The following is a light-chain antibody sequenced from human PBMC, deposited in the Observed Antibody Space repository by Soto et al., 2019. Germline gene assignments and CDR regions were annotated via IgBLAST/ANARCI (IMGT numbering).Light chain of an antibody. CDR3: QQRSNWPGT. CDR1: QSVSSY. CDR2: DAS. V-gene: IGKV3-11*01. Sequence: EIVLTQSPATLSLSPGERATLSCRASQSVSSYLAWYQQKPCQAPRLLIYDASNRATGIPARFSGSGSGTDFTLTISSLEPEEFAVYYCQQRSNWPGTFGGGTKVEIK. J-gene: IGKJ4*01.